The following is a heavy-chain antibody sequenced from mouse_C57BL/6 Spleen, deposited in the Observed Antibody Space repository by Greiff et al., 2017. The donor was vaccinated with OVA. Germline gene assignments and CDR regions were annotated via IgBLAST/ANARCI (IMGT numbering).Heavy chain of an antibody. J-gene: IGHJ1*03. Sequence: VQLQQSGPGLVQPSQSLSITCTVSGFSLTSYGVPWVRQSPGKGLEWLGVIWSGGSTDYNAAFISRLSISKVNSKSQDFFKMNNLQADNTAIYYWARRAVSTVYWYFDVWGTGTTVTVSS. CDR1: GFSLTSYG. D-gene: IGHD4-1*02. CDR2: IWSGGST. CDR3: ARRAVSTVYWYFDV. V-gene: IGHV2-2*01.